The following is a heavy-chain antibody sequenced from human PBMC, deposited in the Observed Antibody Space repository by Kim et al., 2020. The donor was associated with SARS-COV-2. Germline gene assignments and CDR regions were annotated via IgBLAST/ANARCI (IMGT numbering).Heavy chain of an antibody. Sequence: MKGRVTIARDNSKNTLYLQMQLNSLRGEDTAVYYCTRNRAIGNNYYGMDVWGQGTTVTVSS. D-gene: IGHD3-22*01. V-gene: IGHV3-30*01. CDR3: TRNRAIGNNYYGMDV. J-gene: IGHJ6*02.